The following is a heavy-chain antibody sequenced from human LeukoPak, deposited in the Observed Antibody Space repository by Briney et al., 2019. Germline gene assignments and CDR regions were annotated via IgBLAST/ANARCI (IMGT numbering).Heavy chain of an antibody. CDR3: AKGALLWFGELLYFDY. D-gene: IGHD3-10*01. Sequence: PGGSLRLSCAASGFTFSSYGMHWVRQAPGKGLEWVAVIWYDGSNKYYADSVKGRFTISRDNSKNTLYLQMNSLRAEDTAVYYCAKGALLWFGELLYFDYRGQGTLVTVSS. CDR1: GFTFSSYG. V-gene: IGHV3-33*06. CDR2: IWYDGSNK. J-gene: IGHJ4*02.